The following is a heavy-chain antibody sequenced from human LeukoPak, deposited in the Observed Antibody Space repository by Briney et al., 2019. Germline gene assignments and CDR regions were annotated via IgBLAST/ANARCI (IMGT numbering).Heavy chain of an antibody. CDR1: GFTFSSYG. CDR2: ISYNESNK. V-gene: IGHV3-30*03. J-gene: IGHJ4*02. Sequence: GRSLRLSCAASGFTFSSYGMHWVRQAPGKGLEWVAIISYNESNKYYAASVKGRFTISRDNSKNTLYLQINSLRAEDTAVYYCARDILTKQAYRGYDNWGQGTLVTVYS. D-gene: IGHD5-12*01. CDR3: ARDILTKQAYRGYDN.